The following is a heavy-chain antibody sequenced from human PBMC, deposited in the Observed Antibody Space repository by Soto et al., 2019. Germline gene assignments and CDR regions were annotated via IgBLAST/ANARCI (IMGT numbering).Heavy chain of an antibody. J-gene: IGHJ4*02. CDR1: GFTFSSYG. CDR2: ISYDGSYK. V-gene: IGHV3-30*18. D-gene: IGHD5-12*01. CDR3: AKEGSVVATTPDFDY. Sequence: QVQLVESGGGVVQPVRSLRLSCAASGFTFSSYGMHWVRQAPGKGLEWVAVISYDGSYKYYADSMKGRVTISRDNSKNTLYVQMNSLRAEDTAVYYCAKEGSVVATTPDFDYWGQGTLVTVSS.